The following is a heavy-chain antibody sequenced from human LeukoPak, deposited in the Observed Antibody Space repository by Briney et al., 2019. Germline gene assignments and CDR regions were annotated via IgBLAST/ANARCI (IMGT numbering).Heavy chain of an antibody. CDR2: IYYSGSTT. J-gene: IGHJ4*02. Sequence: SETLSLTCSVSGGPISSYYWSWLRQPPGKGLEWIGYIYYSGSTTPSGTATYNPSLESRVTISVDTSKNQFSLKLRSVIAADAAVYYCARSEEMATTRGGIYYWGQGTLVTVSS. CDR3: ARSEEMATTRGGIYY. V-gene: IGHV4-4*08. D-gene: IGHD5-24*01. CDR1: GGPISSYY.